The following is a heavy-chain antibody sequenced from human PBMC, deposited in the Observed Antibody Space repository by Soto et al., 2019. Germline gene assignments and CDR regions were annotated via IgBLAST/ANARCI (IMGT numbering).Heavy chain of an antibody. Sequence: QVQLVESGGGVVQPGRSLRLSCAASGFTFSSYGMHWVRQAPGKGLEWVAVISYDGSNKYYADSVKGRFTISRDNSKNTRLQKRNSLRGEGAGGDYGARGGGGYGGGYYYYGMDVWGQGTTVTVSS. D-gene: IGHD3-16*01. V-gene: IGHV3-30*03. J-gene: IGHJ6*02. CDR1: GFTFSSYG. CDR2: ISYDGSNK. CDR3: ARGGGGYGGGYYYYGMDV.